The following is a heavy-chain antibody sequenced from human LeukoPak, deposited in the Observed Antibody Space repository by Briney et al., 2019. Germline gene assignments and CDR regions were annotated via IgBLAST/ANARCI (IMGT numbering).Heavy chain of an antibody. CDR3: AREKAYCGGDCYSWGYHYYYYMDV. J-gene: IGHJ6*03. V-gene: IGHV4-59*01. CDR2: VYHSGTS. CDR1: GDSISTYY. D-gene: IGHD2-21*02. Sequence: SETLSLTCTVSGDSISTYYWSWIRQPPGKGLEWIASVYHSGTSNYNPSLRSRVIISVDTSKNQFSLRINSVTAADTALYYCAREKAYCGGDCYSWGYHYYYYMDVWGKGTTVTISS.